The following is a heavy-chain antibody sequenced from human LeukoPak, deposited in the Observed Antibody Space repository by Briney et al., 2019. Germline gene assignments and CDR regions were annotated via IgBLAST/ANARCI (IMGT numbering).Heavy chain of an antibody. CDR2: INPSGGST. Sequence: ASVKVSCKASGYTFTSYYMHWVRQAPGQGLEWMGIINPSGGSTSYAQKFQGRVTMTRDTPTSTVYMELSSLRSEDTAVYYCARVPTDYGDYNGPMEYWGQGTLVTVSS. CDR3: ARVPTDYGDYNGPMEY. D-gene: IGHD4-17*01. CDR1: GYTFTSYY. V-gene: IGHV1-46*01. J-gene: IGHJ4*02.